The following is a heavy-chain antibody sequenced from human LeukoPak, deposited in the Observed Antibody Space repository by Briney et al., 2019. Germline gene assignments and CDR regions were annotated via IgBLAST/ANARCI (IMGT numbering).Heavy chain of an antibody. D-gene: IGHD6-19*01. Sequence: GGSLRLSCAASGFTFSSYSMNWVRQAPGKGLEWVSSISSSSSYIYYADSVKGRFTISRDNAKNSLYLQMNSLRAEDTAVYYCASLAVAGDFDYWGQGTLVTVSS. J-gene: IGHJ4*02. V-gene: IGHV3-21*01. CDR1: GFTFSSYS. CDR2: ISSSSSYI. CDR3: ASLAVAGDFDY.